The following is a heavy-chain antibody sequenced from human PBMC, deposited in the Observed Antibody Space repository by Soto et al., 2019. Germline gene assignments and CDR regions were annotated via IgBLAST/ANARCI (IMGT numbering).Heavy chain of an antibody. CDR2: VSQGEGT. CDR1: GGSFSSYY. V-gene: IGHV4-34*01. D-gene: IGHD5-18*01. Sequence: SETLSLTCAVYGGSFSSYYWSWIRQPPGKGLEWIGEVSQGEGTNYNPSLESRVTISIDTSKNQFSLRLTSVTAADTAVYYCARGSDPAKTGYWGQGTLVTVSS. CDR3: ARGSDPAKTGY. J-gene: IGHJ4*02.